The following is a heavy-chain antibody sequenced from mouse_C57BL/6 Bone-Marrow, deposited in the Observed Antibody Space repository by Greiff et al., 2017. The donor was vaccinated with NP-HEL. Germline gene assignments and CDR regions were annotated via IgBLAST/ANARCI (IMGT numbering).Heavy chain of an antibody. V-gene: IGHV1-82*01. Sequence: QLKESGPELVKPGASVKISCKASGYAFSSSWMNWVKQRPGKGLEWIGRIYPGDGDTNYNGKFKGKATLTADKSSSTAYMQLSSLTSEDSAAYFCARSYSNSYYYAMDYWGQGTSVTVSS. J-gene: IGHJ4*01. CDR3: ARSYSNSYYYAMDY. D-gene: IGHD2-5*01. CDR2: IYPGDGDT. CDR1: GYAFSSSW.